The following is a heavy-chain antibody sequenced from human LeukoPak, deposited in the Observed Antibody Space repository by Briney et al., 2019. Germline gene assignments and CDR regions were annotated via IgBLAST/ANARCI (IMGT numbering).Heavy chain of an antibody. Sequence: SETLSLTCAVYGGSFSGYYWSWIRQPPGKGLEWIGEINHSGSTYYNPSLKSRVTISRDTSKNQFSLMLTSVTAADTAVYYCARGGYYYDTRGYYPTLDHWGQGTLVPVSS. D-gene: IGHD3-22*01. J-gene: IGHJ4*02. CDR2: INHSGST. V-gene: IGHV4-34*01. CDR3: ARGGYYYDTRGYYPTLDH. CDR1: GGSFSGYY.